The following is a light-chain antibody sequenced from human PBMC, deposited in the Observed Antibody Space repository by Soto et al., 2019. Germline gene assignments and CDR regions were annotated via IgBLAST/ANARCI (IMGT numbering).Light chain of an antibody. CDR2: NNN. CDR3: AAWDNSFSGSLV. J-gene: IGLJ1*01. CDR1: SPNIGGNY. Sequence: LTQPPSASGTPGQRVTISCSGSSPNIGGNYVYWYQHLPGTAPRLLIYNNNQRPSGVPDRFSGSKSGPSASLAINGLRSEDEADYYCAAWDNSFSGSLVFGTGTKVTVL. V-gene: IGLV1-47*02.